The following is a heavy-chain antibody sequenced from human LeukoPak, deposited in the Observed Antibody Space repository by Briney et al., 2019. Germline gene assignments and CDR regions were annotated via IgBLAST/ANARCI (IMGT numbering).Heavy chain of an antibody. J-gene: IGHJ4*02. CDR1: GYTFTSYY. CDR3: ARRHCSGGSCYLGSMDY. D-gene: IGHD2-15*01. CDR2: INPSGGST. V-gene: IGHV1-46*01. Sequence: ASVKVSCKASGYTFTSYYMHWVRQAPGQGLERMGIINPSGGSTSYAQKFQGRVTMTRDTSTSTVYMELSSLRSEDTAVYYCARRHCSGGSCYLGSMDYWGQGTLVTVSS.